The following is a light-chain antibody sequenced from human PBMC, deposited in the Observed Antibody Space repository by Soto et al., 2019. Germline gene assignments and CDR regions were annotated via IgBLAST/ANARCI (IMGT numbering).Light chain of an antibody. CDR2: GAS. Sequence: EVVMTQSPATLSVSPGERATLSCRASQSVSSNLAWYQQKPGQTPRLLVYGASTRATGFPARFSGSGSGTEFTLIISSLQSEDFAVYYCQEYNNWPITFGQGTRLEIK. CDR1: QSVSSN. CDR3: QEYNNWPIT. J-gene: IGKJ5*01. V-gene: IGKV3-15*01.